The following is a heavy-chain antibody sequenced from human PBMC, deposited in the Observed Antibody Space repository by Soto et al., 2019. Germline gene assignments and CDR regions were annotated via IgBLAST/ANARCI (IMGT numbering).Heavy chain of an antibody. CDR3: ARDMAWQRGFVWGSYGMDV. CDR2: IIPIFGTA. J-gene: IGHJ6*02. V-gene: IGHV1-69*01. Sequence: QVQLMQSGAEVKKPGSSVKVSCKASGGTFSSYAISWVRQAPGQGLEWMGGIIPIFGTANYAQKFQGRVTITADESTSTAYMELSSLRAEDTAVYYCARDMAWQRGFVWGSYGMDVWGQGTTVTVSS. D-gene: IGHD3-16*01. CDR1: GGTFSSYA.